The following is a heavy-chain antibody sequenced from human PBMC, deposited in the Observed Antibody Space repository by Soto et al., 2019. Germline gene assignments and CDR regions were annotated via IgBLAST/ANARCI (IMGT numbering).Heavy chain of an antibody. Sequence: GGSLRLSCAASAFTFSNYAMSWVRQAPGKGLEWVSAISASGASTYYADFVKGRFTISRDNSKNTLYPQMNSLRAEDTAVYYCASHLTAGQLGALYYWGQGTLVTVSS. CDR2: ISASGAST. V-gene: IGHV3-23*01. CDR1: AFTFSNYA. CDR3: ASHLTAGQLGALYY. J-gene: IGHJ4*02. D-gene: IGHD6-13*01.